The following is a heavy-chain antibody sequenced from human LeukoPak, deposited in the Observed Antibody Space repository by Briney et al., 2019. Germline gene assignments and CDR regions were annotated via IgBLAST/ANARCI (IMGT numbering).Heavy chain of an antibody. CDR3: ANAHTGIAAAGMGY. Sequence: PGGSLRLSCAVSGFTFSTYAISWVRQAPGKGLEWVSTISGSGASTYYTDSVKGRFTISRDNSENTLYLQMNSLSAEDTAVYYCANAHTGIAAAGMGYWGQGTLVTVSS. CDR2: ISGSGAST. V-gene: IGHV3-23*01. D-gene: IGHD6-13*01. J-gene: IGHJ4*02. CDR1: GFTFSTYA.